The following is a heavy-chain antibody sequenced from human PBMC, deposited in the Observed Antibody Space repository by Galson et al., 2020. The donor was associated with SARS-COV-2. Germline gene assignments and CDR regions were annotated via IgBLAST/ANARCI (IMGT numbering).Heavy chain of an antibody. J-gene: IGHJ4*02. CDR2: ISHDGASK. Sequence: GGSLRLSCAASGFTFTTYAMHWVRQAPGKGLEWVSLISHDGASKYNADSVKGRFTISRDNSNNTVFLQMNSLRAEDTAVYYCAKGLFSNWAGIVDFWGQVTLVSVSS. CDR3: AKGLFSNWAGIVDF. D-gene: IGHD6-13*01. CDR1: GFTFTTYA. V-gene: IGHV3-30*18.